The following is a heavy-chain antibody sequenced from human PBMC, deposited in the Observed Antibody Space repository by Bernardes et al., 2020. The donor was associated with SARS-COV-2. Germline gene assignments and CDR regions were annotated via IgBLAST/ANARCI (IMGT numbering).Heavy chain of an antibody. V-gene: IGHV3-74*01. CDR1: GFTFSSYW. Sequence: GGSLRLSCAASGFTFSSYWMHWVRQAPGKGLVWVSRINSDGSSTSYADSVKGRFTISRDNAKNTLYLQMNSLRAEDTAVYYCARGRAHPSSSGWYWSSAYYYYGMDVWGQGTTVTVSS. CDR3: ARGRAHPSSSGWYWSSAYYYYGMDV. J-gene: IGHJ6*02. D-gene: IGHD6-19*01. CDR2: INSDGSST.